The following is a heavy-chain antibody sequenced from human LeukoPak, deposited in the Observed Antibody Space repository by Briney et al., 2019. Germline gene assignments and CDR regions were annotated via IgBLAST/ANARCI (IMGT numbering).Heavy chain of an antibody. CDR2: IKQDGSEK. CDR3: ARGPPDCSSTSCYAFDAFDI. D-gene: IGHD2-2*01. Sequence: GGSLRLSCAASGFTFSRHWMSWVRQAPGKGLEWVANIKQDGSEKYYVDSVKGRFTISRDNAKDSLYLQMNSLRAEDTAVYYCARGPPDCSSTSCYAFDAFDIWGQGTMVTVSS. V-gene: IGHV3-7*03. CDR1: GFTFSRHW. J-gene: IGHJ3*02.